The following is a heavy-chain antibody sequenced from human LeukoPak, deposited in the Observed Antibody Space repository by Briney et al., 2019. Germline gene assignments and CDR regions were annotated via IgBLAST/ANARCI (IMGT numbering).Heavy chain of an antibody. Sequence: GGSLRLSCAASGFTFSSYSMNWVRQAPGKGLEWVSYISSSSSTIYYADSVKGRFTISRDNAKNSLYLQTNSLRDEDTAVYYCAREGGYCSSTSCYYGMDVWGQGTTVTVSS. CDR2: ISSSSSTI. CDR3: AREGGYCSSTSCYYGMDV. D-gene: IGHD2-2*01. V-gene: IGHV3-48*02. CDR1: GFTFSSYS. J-gene: IGHJ6*02.